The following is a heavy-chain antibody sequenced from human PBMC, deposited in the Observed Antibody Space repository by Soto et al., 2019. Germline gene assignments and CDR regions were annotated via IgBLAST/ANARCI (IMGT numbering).Heavy chain of an antibody. CDR2: IIPIFGTA. J-gene: IGHJ6*02. V-gene: IGHV1-69*06. Sequence: SVKVSCKASGGSLSTNPISWVRQAPGQGLEWMGGIIPIFGTANYAQKFQGRVTITADKSTSTAYMELSSLRSEDTAVYYCASSTNYYYYGMDVWGQGTTVTVS. D-gene: IGHD5-12*01. CDR3: ASSTNYYYYGMDV. CDR1: GGSLSTNP.